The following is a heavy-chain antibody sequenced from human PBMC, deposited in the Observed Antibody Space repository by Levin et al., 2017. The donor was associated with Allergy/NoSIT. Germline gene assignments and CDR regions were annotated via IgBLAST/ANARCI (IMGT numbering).Heavy chain of an antibody. Sequence: GSLRLSCTVSGGSISSSSYYWGWIRQPPGKGLEWIGSIYYSGSTYYNPSLKSRVTISVDTSKNQFSLQLSCVTAADTAVYYCARRAEAGMTSYYFDYWGQGTLVTVSS. V-gene: IGHV4-39*01. CDR2: IYYSGST. CDR3: ARRAEAGMTSYYFDY. CDR1: GGSISSSSYY. J-gene: IGHJ4*02. D-gene: IGHD1-1*01.